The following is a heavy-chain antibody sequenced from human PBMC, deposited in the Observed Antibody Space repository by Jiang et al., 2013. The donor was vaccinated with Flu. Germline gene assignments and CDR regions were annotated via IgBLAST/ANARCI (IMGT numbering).Heavy chain of an antibody. CDR2: ISYDGSNK. V-gene: IGHV3-30-3*01. D-gene: IGHD1-1*01. CDR3: ARDSTVQVYDAFDI. J-gene: IGHJ3*02. Sequence: EWVAVISYDGSNKYYADSVKGRFTISRDNSKNTLYLQMNSLRAEDTAVYYCARDSTVQVYDAFDIWGQGTMVTVSS.